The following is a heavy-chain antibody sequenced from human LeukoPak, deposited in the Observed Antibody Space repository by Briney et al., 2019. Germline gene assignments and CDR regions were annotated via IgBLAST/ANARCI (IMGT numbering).Heavy chain of an antibody. D-gene: IGHD1-26*01. Sequence: TASETLSLTSAVYGGSFSGYYWTWIRQPPGKGLEWIGEISQGGSTNYNPSLKSRVIISVDTSKNQFSLKLNSVTAADTAVYYCARGSVGPRMSIWGQGTMVTVSS. CDR1: GGSFSGYY. V-gene: IGHV4-34*01. CDR2: ISQGGST. J-gene: IGHJ3*02. CDR3: ARGSVGPRMSI.